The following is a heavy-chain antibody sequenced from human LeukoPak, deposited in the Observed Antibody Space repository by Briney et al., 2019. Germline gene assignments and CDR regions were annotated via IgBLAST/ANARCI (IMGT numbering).Heavy chain of an antibody. CDR3: AADDYFAFDI. CDR1: GASISSGNYY. V-gene: IGHV4-61*02. D-gene: IGHD2/OR15-2a*01. Sequence: PSETLSLTCTVSGASISSGNYYWSWIRQPAGKELEWIGRIYPSGNTDYNPSLKSRVTMSLDTSKNQFSLKLSSVTAADTAVYYCAADDYFAFDIWGQVTMVTVSS. J-gene: IGHJ3*02. CDR2: IYPSGNT.